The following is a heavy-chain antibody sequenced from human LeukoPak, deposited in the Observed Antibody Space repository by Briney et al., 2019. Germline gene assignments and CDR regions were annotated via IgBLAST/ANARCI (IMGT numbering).Heavy chain of an antibody. CDR3: ARVPSDYSSSWYPWENYYYYMDV. V-gene: IGHV4-34*01. CDR2: INHSGST. Sequence: SETPSLTCAVYGGSFSGYYWSWIRQPPGKGLEWIGEINHSGSTNYNPSLKSRVTISVDTSKNQFSLKLSSVTAADTAVYYCARVPSDYSSSWYPWENYYYYMDVWGKGTTVTVSS. CDR1: GGSFSGYY. J-gene: IGHJ6*03. D-gene: IGHD6-13*01.